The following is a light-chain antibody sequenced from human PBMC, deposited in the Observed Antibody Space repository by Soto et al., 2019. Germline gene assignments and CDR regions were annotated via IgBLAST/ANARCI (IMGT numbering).Light chain of an antibody. CDR1: QSISTS. J-gene: IGKJ1*01. CDR3: QQYVTYST. CDR2: DAS. V-gene: IGKV1-5*01. Sequence: IQLTQSPATLSASVGDRGTFTCRASQSISTSLAWYQPKPGKAPKLRIYDASSLEGGVPSRLSGSGSGTEFTLTISSLQPDDYATYYCQQYVTYSTFGPGTKVDIK.